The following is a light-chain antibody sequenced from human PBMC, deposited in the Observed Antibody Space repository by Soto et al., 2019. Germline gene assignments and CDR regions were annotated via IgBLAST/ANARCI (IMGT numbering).Light chain of an antibody. CDR1: QSISSY. J-gene: IGKJ1*01. Sequence: EIQMPQSPLSLSASLVYRITITCRASQSISSYLNWYQQKPGKAPNLLIYDASSLESGVPSRFSGSGSGTEFTLTISSLQPDDFATYYCQQYNTYRTFGQGTKVDI. V-gene: IGKV1-5*01. CDR3: QQYNTYRT. CDR2: DAS.